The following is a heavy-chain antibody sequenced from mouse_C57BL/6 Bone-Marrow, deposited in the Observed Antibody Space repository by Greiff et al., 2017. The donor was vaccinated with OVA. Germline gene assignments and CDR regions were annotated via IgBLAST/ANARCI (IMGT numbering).Heavy chain of an antibody. CDR2: IDPEDGET. Sequence: EVQLQQSGAELVKPGASVKLSCTASGFNIKDYYMHWVKQRTEQGLEWIGRIDPEDGETKYAPKFQGKATITADTSSNNTYLQLSSLRSEDTAVYYCACCYCNYLRDWYFDVWGTGTTVTVTS. D-gene: IGHD2-1*01. CDR1: GFNIKDYY. CDR3: ACCYCNYLRDWYFDV. V-gene: IGHV14-2*01. J-gene: IGHJ1*03.